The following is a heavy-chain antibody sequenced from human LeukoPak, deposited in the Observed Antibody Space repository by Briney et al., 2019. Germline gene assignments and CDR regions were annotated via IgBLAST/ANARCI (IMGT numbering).Heavy chain of an antibody. CDR2: ISGSGDSA. J-gene: IGHJ4*02. D-gene: IGHD2-21*02. Sequence: PGGSLRLSCAASGFTFSNYAMRWVRQAPGKGLEWVSGISGSGDSAYYADSVKGRFTVSRDNSKNTLYVQMKSLRAEDTAVYYCAKDFVVVPGNVNYFDYWGQGTLVTVSS. V-gene: IGHV3-23*01. CDR3: AKDFVVVPGNVNYFDY. CDR1: GFTFSNYA.